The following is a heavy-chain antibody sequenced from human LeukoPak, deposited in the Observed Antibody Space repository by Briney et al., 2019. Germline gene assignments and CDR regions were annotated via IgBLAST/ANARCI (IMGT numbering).Heavy chain of an antibody. CDR3: ARAGKYSSRNFFDY. V-gene: IGHV3-9*01. CDR2: ISWNSGSI. J-gene: IGHJ4*02. Sequence: PGGSLRLSCAASGFTFDDYAMHWVRQAPGKGLEWVSGISWNSGSIGYADSVKGQFTISRDNAKNSLYLQMNSLRAEDTAVYYCARAGKYSSRNFFDYWGQGTLVTVSS. CDR1: GFTFDDYA. D-gene: IGHD6-19*01.